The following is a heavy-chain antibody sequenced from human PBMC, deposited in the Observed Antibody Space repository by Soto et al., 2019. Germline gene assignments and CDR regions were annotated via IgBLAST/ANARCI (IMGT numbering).Heavy chain of an antibody. CDR3: TKGFSTADS. V-gene: IGHV3-23*01. D-gene: IGHD6-13*01. J-gene: IGHJ4*02. Sequence: EVQLLESGGGLVQPGGSLRLSCAASGFTLSNYAMSWVRQAPGKGLEWVSTVTGNGVYTYYTDSVKGRFTISRDNSKNTLFLQMGSLRAEDTAVYYCTKGFSTADSWGQGIMVTVSS. CDR2: VTGNGVYT. CDR1: GFTLSNYA.